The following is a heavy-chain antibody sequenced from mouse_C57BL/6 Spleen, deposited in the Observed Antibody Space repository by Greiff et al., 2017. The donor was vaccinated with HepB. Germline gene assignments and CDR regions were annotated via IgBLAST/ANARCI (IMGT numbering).Heavy chain of an antibody. CDR2: IYPGSGST. V-gene: IGHV1-55*01. Sequence: VQLQQPGAELVKPGASVKMSCKASGYTFTSYWITWVKQRPGQGLEWIGDIYPGSGSTNYNEKFKGKATLTVDTSSSTAYMQLSSLTSEDSAVYYCAREESTVSALDYWGQGTTLTVSS. D-gene: IGHD1-1*01. CDR1: GYTFTSYW. J-gene: IGHJ2*01. CDR3: AREESTVSALDY.